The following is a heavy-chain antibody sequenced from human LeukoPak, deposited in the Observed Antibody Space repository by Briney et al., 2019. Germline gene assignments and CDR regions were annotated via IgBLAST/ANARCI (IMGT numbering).Heavy chain of an antibody. Sequence: GGSLRLSCAASGFTFSSYAMSWVRQAPGKGLEWVSAISGSGGGTYYADSVKGRFTISRDNSKNTLYLQMNSLRAEDTAVYYCAKAVVQGVVRYYFDYWGQGTLVTVSS. V-gene: IGHV3-23*01. J-gene: IGHJ4*02. D-gene: IGHD3-10*01. CDR3: AKAVVQGVVRYYFDY. CDR2: ISGSGGGT. CDR1: GFTFSSYA.